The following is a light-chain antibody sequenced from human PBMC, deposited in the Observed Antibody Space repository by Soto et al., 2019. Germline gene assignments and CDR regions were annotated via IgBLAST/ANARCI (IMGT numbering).Light chain of an antibody. CDR3: QQRNTWPFT. J-gene: IGKJ4*01. V-gene: IGKV3-11*01. CDR1: QRISSH. Sequence: EIVLTQSPVTLSLSTGERATLSCRASQRISSHLAWYQQKPGRAPRLLIYDASNRATGIPAKFSGSGSGTDFTLTICSLEPEDFAVYYCQQRNTWPFTFGEGTKLEIK. CDR2: DAS.